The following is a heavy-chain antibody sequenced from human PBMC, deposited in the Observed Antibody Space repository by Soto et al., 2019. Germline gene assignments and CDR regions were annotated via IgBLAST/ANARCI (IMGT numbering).Heavy chain of an antibody. V-gene: IGHV1-69*01. CDR3: ARGVVVVAASQLGWFDP. CDR2: IIPMFGTA. Sequence: QVQLVQSGAEVKMPGSSVKVSCKASGGTFSRDAISWVRQAPGQGLEWMGGIIPMFGTAKYVQKFQGRLTITADESTTTAYMELRSLRSDDTAVYYCARGVVVVAASQLGWFDPWGQGTLVTVSS. J-gene: IGHJ5*02. CDR1: GGTFSRDA. D-gene: IGHD2-15*01.